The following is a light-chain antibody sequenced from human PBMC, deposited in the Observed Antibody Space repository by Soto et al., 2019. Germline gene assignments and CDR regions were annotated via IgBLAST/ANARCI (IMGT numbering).Light chain of an antibody. J-gene: IGKJ2*01. CDR1: QSISNW. Sequence: DIQMTQSPSTLSASVGDRVTITCRASQSISNWLAWYQQKPGKAPKLLIYDASSLESGVPSRFSGSGSGTGFTLTISSLQPDDFATYYCQQYHTYYTFGQGTKLEIQ. CDR3: QQYHTYYT. V-gene: IGKV1-5*01. CDR2: DAS.